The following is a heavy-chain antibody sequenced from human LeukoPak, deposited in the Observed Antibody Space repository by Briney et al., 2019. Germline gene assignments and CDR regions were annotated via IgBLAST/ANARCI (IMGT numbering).Heavy chain of an antibody. CDR1: GFTFSSYA. CDR2: ISGSGGST. V-gene: IGHV3-23*01. CDR3: AKGPYCSSTSGYWHDAFDI. Sequence: GSLRLSCAASGFTFSSYAMSWVRQAPGKGLEWVSAISGSGGSTYYDDSVKGRFTISRDNSKNTLYLQMNSLRAEDTAVYYCAKGPYCSSTSGYWHDAFDIWGQGTMVTVSS. J-gene: IGHJ3*02. D-gene: IGHD2-2*01.